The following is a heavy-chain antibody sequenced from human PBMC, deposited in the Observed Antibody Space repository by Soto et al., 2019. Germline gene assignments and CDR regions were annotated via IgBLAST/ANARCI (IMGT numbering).Heavy chain of an antibody. Sequence: ASVKVSCKASGGTFSSYAISWVRQAPGQGLEWMGGIIPIFGTANYAQKFQGRVTITADESTSTAYMELSSLRSEDTAVYYCAREPYYYDSSGYYYVPYYFDCWGQGTLVTVSS. CDR2: IIPIFGTA. CDR3: AREPYYYDSSGYYYVPYYFDC. CDR1: GGTFSSYA. V-gene: IGHV1-69*13. D-gene: IGHD3-22*01. J-gene: IGHJ4*02.